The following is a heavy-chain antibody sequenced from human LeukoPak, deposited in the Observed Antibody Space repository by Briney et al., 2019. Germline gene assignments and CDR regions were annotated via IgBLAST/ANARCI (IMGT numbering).Heavy chain of an antibody. CDR3: ARDPTTQTSDY. J-gene: IGHJ4*02. Sequence: ASVKVSCKASGYTFTSYGISWVRQAPGQGLEWMGWISTYNGNTNYAQKLQGRVTMTTDTSTTTAYMELRSLTSDDTAVYYCARDPTTQTSDYWGQGTLVTVSS. D-gene: IGHD4-11*01. CDR2: ISTYNGNT. CDR1: GYTFTSYG. V-gene: IGHV1-18*01.